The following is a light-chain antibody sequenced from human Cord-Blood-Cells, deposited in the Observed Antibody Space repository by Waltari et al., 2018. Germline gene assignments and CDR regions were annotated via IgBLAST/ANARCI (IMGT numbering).Light chain of an antibody. CDR2: GNS. Sequence: QSVLTQPPSVSGAPGQRVTISCPGSSSNIGAGYEVHWYQQLPGTAPKLLSYGNSNRPSGVPDRFSGSKSGTSASLAITGLQAEDEADYYCQSYDSSLSGYVFGTGTKVTVL. J-gene: IGLJ1*01. V-gene: IGLV1-40*01. CDR1: SSNIGAGYE. CDR3: QSYDSSLSGYV.